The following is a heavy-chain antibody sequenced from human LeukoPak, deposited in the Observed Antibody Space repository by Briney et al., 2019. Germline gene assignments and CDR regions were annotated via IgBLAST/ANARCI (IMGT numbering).Heavy chain of an antibody. J-gene: IGHJ4*02. V-gene: IGHV1-2*02. CDR1: GGTFSSYV. Sequence: ASVKVSCKASGGTFSSYVISWVRQAPGQGLEWMGWINPNSGVTDFAQKFQGRVTMTRDTSISTAYMELSRLTSDDTAVYYCARDFQTEAPDYWGQGTLVTVSS. CDR3: ARDFQTEAPDY. D-gene: IGHD2/OR15-2a*01. CDR2: INPNSGVT.